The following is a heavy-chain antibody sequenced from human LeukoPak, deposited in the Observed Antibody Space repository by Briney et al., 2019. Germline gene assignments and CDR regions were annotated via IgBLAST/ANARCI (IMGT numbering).Heavy chain of an antibody. CDR3: VRADCSGGTCYIY. CDR2: INHSGST. V-gene: IGHV4-34*01. J-gene: IGHJ4*02. D-gene: IGHD2-15*01. CDR1: GGSFSDFY. Sequence: PSETLSLTCAVYGGSFSDFYWNWVRQPPGKGLEWIAEINHSGSTNYNPSLKSRVTIAVDTSKKQFSLNLSSVTAADTAVYYCVRADCSGGTCYIYWGQGTLVTVSS.